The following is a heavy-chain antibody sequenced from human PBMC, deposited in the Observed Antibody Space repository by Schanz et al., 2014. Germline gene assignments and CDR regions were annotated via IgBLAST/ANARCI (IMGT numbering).Heavy chain of an antibody. CDR2: ISSSSSTYT. D-gene: IGHD2-2*01. J-gene: IGHJ4*02. CDR1: GFTFSNYY. Sequence: QVQLVESGGGLVKPGGSLRLSCAASGFTFSNYYMSWIRQAQGKGLEWVSYISSSSSTYTNYADSVKGRFTISRDNAKNTLFLQMNSLRAEDTAVYFCARDGGPYAVFDYGGQGTMVTVSS. V-gene: IGHV3-11*06. CDR3: ARDGGPYAVFDY.